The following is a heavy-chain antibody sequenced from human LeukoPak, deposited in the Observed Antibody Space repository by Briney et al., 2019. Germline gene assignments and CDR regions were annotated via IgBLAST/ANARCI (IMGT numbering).Heavy chain of an antibody. Sequence: SETLSLTCTVSGGSINTGNSYWAWIRQPPGKGLEWIGSISYSGSAYYNPSLKSRFTLSVDTSRSQFSLKLSSVTAADTAVYYCARPGRVTVPTVYWYFDLWGRGTLVTVSS. CDR2: ISYSGSA. D-gene: IGHD4-17*01. CDR1: GGSINTGNSY. CDR3: ARPGRVTVPTVYWYFDL. J-gene: IGHJ2*01. V-gene: IGHV4-39*01.